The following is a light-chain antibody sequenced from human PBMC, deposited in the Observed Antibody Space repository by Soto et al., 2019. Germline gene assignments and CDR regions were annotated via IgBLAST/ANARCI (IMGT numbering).Light chain of an antibody. CDR1: SSDVGGYNY. CDR3: SSYAGSSISVV. Sequence: QSALTQPPSASGSPGQSITISCTGTSSDVGGYNYVSWYQQHPGKAPKLMIYEVSKRPSGVPDRFSGSKSGNTASLTVIGGLQEDEDDYYCSSYAGSSISVVFGGGTKLTVL. CDR2: EVS. J-gene: IGLJ2*01. V-gene: IGLV2-8*01.